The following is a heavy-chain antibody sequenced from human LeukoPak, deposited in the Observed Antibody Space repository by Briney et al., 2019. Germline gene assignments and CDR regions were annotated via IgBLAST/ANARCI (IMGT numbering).Heavy chain of an antibody. Sequence: GASVTVSFTASGGTFISYAISWVRQAPGQGLEWMGRIIPILGIANYAQKFQGRVTITADKSTSTAYMELSSLRSEDTAVYYCASGWYLYGMDVWGQGTTVTVSS. CDR3: ASGWYLYGMDV. V-gene: IGHV1-69*04. D-gene: IGHD6-19*01. J-gene: IGHJ6*02. CDR2: IIPILGIA. CDR1: GGTFISYA.